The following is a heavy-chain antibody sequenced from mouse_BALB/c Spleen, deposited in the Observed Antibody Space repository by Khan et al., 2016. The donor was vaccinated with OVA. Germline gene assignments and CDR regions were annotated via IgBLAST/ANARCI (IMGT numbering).Heavy chain of an antibody. V-gene: IGHV2-6-4*01. J-gene: IGHJ1*01. CDR2: MWIGGST. CDR3: ARKRDGGSYWYFDV. CDR1: GFSLSSYS. Sequence: VQLQQSGPGLVAPSQSLSITCTVSGFSLSSYSVHWVRQPPGKGLEWLGIMWIGGSTDYNSALKSRLSISKDNSKSQVFLKMNSLQTDDTAMYYCARKRDGGSYWYFDVWGAGTTVTVSS. D-gene: IGHD3-3*01.